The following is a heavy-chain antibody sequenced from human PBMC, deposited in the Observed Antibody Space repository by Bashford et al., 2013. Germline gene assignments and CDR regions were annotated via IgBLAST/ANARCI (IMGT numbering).Heavy chain of an antibody. Sequence: ASVKVSCKASGYTFTSYYLHWVRQAPGQGLEWMGWINPNSAVTKYAQNFQDRVTMTRDTSMSTAYMEVSRLTSDDTAMYYCARVGNTYFDYWGQGTLVTVSS. J-gene: IGHJ4*02. CDR3: ARVGNTYFDY. CDR2: INPNSAVT. CDR1: GYTFTSYY. V-gene: IGHV1-2*02. D-gene: IGHD2/OR15-2a*01.